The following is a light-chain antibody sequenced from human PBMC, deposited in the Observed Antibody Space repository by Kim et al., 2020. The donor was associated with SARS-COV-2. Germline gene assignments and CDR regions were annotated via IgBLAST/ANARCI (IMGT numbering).Light chain of an antibody. V-gene: IGLV10-54*01. CDR1: RNNVGTQG. CDR2: RNN. Sequence: RQTATHTWTGKRNNVGTQGAAWLQQHQGHPPNLLSFRNNSRPSGISGRLSASRSGNTASLTITGLLPEDEADYYCSAWDTTLSAWLFGGGTQLTVL. CDR3: SAWDTTLSAWL. J-gene: IGLJ2*01.